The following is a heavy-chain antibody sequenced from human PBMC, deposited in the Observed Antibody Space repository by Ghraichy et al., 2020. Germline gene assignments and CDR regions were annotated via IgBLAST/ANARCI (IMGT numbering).Heavy chain of an antibody. Sequence: SETLSLTCAVYGGSFSGYYWSWIRQPPGKGLEWIGEINHSGSTNYNPSLKSRVTISVDTSKNQFSLKLSSVTAADTTVYYCARDAYYYGLIWGQGTMVTVSS. CDR2: INHSGST. D-gene: IGHD3-10*01. J-gene: IGHJ3*02. V-gene: IGHV4-34*01. CDR1: GGSFSGYY. CDR3: ARDAYYYGLI.